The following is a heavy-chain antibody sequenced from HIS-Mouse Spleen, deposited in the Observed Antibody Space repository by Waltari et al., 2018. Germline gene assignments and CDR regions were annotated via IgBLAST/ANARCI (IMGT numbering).Heavy chain of an antibody. D-gene: IGHD6-13*01. Sequence: QLQLQESGPGLVKPSETLSLTCTVPGGPISSSMYYWGWIRQPPGKGLEWIGSIYYSGSTYYNPSLKSRVTISVDTSKNQFSLKLSSVTAADTAVYYCAREIPYSSSWYDWYFDLWGRGTLVTVSS. CDR2: IYYSGST. J-gene: IGHJ2*01. CDR1: GGPISSSMYY. V-gene: IGHV4-39*07. CDR3: AREIPYSSSWYDWYFDL.